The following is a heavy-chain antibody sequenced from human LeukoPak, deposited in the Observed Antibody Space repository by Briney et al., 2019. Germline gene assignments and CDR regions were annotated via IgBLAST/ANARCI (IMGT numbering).Heavy chain of an antibody. CDR1: GFTFSSYS. CDR3: ARDGGYYDSSGYYPSYYYYGMDV. CDR2: ISSSSSYI. V-gene: IGHV3-21*01. Sequence: GGSLRLSCAASGFTFSSYSMNWVRQAPGKGLEWVSSISSSSSYIYYADSVKGRFTISRDNAKNSLYLQMNSLRAVDTAVYYCARDGGYYDSSGYYPSYYYYGMDVWGQGTTVTVSS. D-gene: IGHD3-22*01. J-gene: IGHJ6*02.